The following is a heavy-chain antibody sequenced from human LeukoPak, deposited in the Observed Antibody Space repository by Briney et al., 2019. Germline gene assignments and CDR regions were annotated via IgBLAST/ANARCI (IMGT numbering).Heavy chain of an antibody. CDR1: GGSFSGYY. J-gene: IGHJ6*02. CDR3: AIPIAATSRWNSYYYYYGMDV. D-gene: IGHD6-13*01. V-gene: IGHV4-34*01. CDR2: INHSGST. Sequence: MTSETLSLTCAVYGGSFSGYYWSWIRQPPGKGLEWIGEINHSGSTNYNPSLKSRVTISVDTSKNQFSLKLSSVTAADTAVYYCAIPIAATSRWNSYYYYYGMDVWGQGTTVTVSS.